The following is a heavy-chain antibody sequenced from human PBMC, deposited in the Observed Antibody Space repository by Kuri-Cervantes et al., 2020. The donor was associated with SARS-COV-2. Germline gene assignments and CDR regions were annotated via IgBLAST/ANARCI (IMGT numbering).Heavy chain of an antibody. CDR2: IYYSGST. V-gene: IGHV4-39*01. CDR1: GGSISSSSHY. CDR3: ARRLRGASSGWSQRSQYYYYYGMDV. Sequence: SETLSLTCTASGGSISSSSHYWGWIRPPPGKGLEWVGSIYYSGSTYYNPSLKSRVTISVDTSKNQLSLKLGSVTAADTAVCYGARRLRGASSGWSQRSQYYYYYGMDVWGQGTMVTVSS. J-gene: IGHJ6*02. D-gene: IGHD6-19*01.